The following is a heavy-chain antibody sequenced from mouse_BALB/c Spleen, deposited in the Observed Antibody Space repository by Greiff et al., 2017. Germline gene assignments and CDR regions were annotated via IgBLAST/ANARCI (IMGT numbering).Heavy chain of an antibody. CDR2: ISYDGSN. CDR1: GYSITSGYY. J-gene: IGHJ4*01. CDR3: AREVRRSYYAMDY. Sequence: ESGPGLVKPSQSLSLTCSVTGYSITSGYYWNWIRQFPGNKLEWMGYISYDGSNNYNPSLKNRISITRDTSKNQFFLKLNSVTTEDTATYYCAREVRRSYYAMDYWGQGTSVTVSS. V-gene: IGHV3-6*02. D-gene: IGHD2-14*01.